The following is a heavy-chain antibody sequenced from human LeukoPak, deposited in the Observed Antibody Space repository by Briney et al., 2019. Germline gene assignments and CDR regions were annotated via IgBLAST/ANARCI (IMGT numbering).Heavy chain of an antibody. Sequence: GGSLRLSCAASGFTFSSYWMHWVRQAPGKGLVWVSRISSDGSSTAYADSVKGRFTISRDNAKNTLYLQMNSLRAEDTAVYYCAELGITMIGGVWGKGTTVTISS. CDR1: GFTFSSYW. CDR2: ISSDGSST. V-gene: IGHV3-74*01. D-gene: IGHD3-10*02. J-gene: IGHJ6*04. CDR3: AELGITMIGGV.